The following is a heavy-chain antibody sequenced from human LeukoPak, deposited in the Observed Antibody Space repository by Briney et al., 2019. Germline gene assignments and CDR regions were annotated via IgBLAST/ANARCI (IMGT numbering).Heavy chain of an antibody. CDR2: IYSGGST. Sequence: PGGSLRLSCAASGFTVSSNYMSWVRQAPGKGLEWVSVIYSGGSTYYADSVKGRFTISRDNSKNTLYLQMNSLRAEDTAVYYCARGGVAAAGCYYYYGMDVWGQGTTVTVSS. J-gene: IGHJ6*02. CDR3: ARGGVAAAGCYYYYGMDV. V-gene: IGHV3-53*01. D-gene: IGHD6-13*01. CDR1: GFTVSSNY.